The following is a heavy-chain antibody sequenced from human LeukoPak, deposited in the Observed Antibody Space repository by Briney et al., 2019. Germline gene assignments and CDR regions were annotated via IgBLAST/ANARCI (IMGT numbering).Heavy chain of an antibody. CDR2: ISSTGGTT. V-gene: IGHV3-23*01. CDR3: AKVLSPAPQIDY. Sequence: GGTLRLSCAASGFTFSSFGMSCVRQVPGKGLEWVSSISSTGGTTYYAASVKGRFTISRDNSKNTLYLQMNSLRAEDTAVYYCAKVLSPAPQIDYWGQGTLVTVSS. D-gene: IGHD2-15*01. J-gene: IGHJ4*02. CDR1: GFTFSSFG.